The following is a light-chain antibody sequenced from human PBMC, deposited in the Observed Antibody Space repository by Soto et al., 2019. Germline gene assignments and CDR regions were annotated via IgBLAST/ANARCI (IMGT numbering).Light chain of an antibody. CDR2: DAS. Sequence: VVLTQCPGTLSLSPGERATLSCRAIQSVSSSSLAWYQQKRGQAPRLLIHDASSRATGTPDRFSGSGSGTDFTLTISRMEPEDFAVYYCQQYGGSPRTFGQGTKVDIK. J-gene: IGKJ1*01. V-gene: IGKV3-20*01. CDR3: QQYGGSPRT. CDR1: QSVSSSS.